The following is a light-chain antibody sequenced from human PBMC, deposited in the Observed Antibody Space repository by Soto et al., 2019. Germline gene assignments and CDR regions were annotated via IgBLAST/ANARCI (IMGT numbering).Light chain of an antibody. V-gene: IGKV3-20*01. CDR1: RSVSSTY. CDR3: QQYCSSKYT. J-gene: IGKJ2*01. Sequence: ETVLTQSPGTLSLSPGERATLSCRASRSVSSTYLAWYQQKPGQAPRLLIYGASSRATGIPDRFSGSGSGTDFTLTISRLEPEDFAVYFCQQYCSSKYTFGQGTKLEIK. CDR2: GAS.